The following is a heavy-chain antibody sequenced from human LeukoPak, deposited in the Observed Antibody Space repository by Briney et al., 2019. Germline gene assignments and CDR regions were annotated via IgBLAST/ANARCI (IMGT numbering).Heavy chain of an antibody. J-gene: IGHJ3*02. Sequence: SETLSLTCTVSGGSISSYYWSWIRQPPGKGLEWIGYIYYSGSTNYNPSLKSRVTISVDTSKNQFSLKLSSVTAADTAVYYCARGVIYSSSWLDAFDIWGQGTMVTVSS. V-gene: IGHV4-59*08. D-gene: IGHD6-13*01. CDR3: ARGVIYSSSWLDAFDI. CDR1: GGSISSYY. CDR2: IYYSGST.